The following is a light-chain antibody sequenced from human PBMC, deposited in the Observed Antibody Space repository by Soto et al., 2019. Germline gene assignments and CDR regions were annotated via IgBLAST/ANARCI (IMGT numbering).Light chain of an antibody. J-gene: IGKJ2*01. CDR2: DAS. Sequence: DIQMTQSPSTLSASVGDRVTITCRASQSISSWLAWYQQKPGKAPKLLIYDASSLESGVPSRFSGSGSGTEFTLAIISLQPDDFATYSCQQYNSYSSYTFGQGTKLEIK. CDR3: QQYNSYSSYT. CDR1: QSISSW. V-gene: IGKV1-5*01.